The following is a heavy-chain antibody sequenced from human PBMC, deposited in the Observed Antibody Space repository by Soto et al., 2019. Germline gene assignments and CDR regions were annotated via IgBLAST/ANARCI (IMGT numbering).Heavy chain of an antibody. J-gene: IGHJ6*02. Sequence: ASVKVSCKASGHTFTSYYMHWVRQAPGQGLEWMGIINPSGGSTSYAQKFQGRVTITADKSTSTAYMELSSLRSEDTAVYYCARLYCSSTSCYRGVGYYYGMDVWGQGTTVTVSS. CDR1: GHTFTSYY. V-gene: IGHV1-46*01. CDR2: INPSGGST. D-gene: IGHD2-2*01. CDR3: ARLYCSSTSCYRGVGYYYGMDV.